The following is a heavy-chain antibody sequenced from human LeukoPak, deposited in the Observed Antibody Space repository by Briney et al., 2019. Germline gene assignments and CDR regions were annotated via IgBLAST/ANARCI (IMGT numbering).Heavy chain of an antibody. Sequence: PSETLSLTCTVAGGSISSYYWSWIRQPPGKGLEWIGYIYYSGSTNYNPSLKSRVTISVDTSKNQFSLKLSSVTAADTAVYYCAVAPSGAFDIWGQGTMVTVSS. CDR2: IYYSGST. V-gene: IGHV4-59*01. D-gene: IGHD7-27*01. CDR3: AVAPSGAFDI. CDR1: GGSISSYY. J-gene: IGHJ3*02.